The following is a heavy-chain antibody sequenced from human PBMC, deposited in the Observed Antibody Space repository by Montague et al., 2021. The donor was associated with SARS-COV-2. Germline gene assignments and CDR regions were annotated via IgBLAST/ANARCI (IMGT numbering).Heavy chain of an antibody. CDR3: ARAKRITIFGVVNEIDY. J-gene: IGHJ4*02. Sequence: SETLSLTCTVSGGSISSYYWSWIRQPPGKGLELIGNIYYSGSTYYYPSLNSRVTISVDTSKNQFSLKLSSVTAAATAVYYCARAKRITIFGVVNEIDYWGQGTLVTVSS. CDR2: IYYSGST. V-gene: IGHV4-59*12. CDR1: GGSISSYY. D-gene: IGHD3-3*01.